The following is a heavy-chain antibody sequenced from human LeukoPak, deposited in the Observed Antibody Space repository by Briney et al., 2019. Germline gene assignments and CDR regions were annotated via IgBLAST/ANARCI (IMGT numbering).Heavy chain of an antibody. Sequence: PSETLSLTCAVYGGSFSGYYWSWIRQPPGKGLEWIGEINHSGSTNYNPSLKSRVTISVDTSKNQFSLKLSSVTAADTPVYYCAREYCSGGSCYGNYYYYMDVWGKGTTVTVSS. CDR2: INHSGST. CDR1: GGSFSGYY. CDR3: AREYCSGGSCYGNYYYYMDV. J-gene: IGHJ6*03. V-gene: IGHV4-34*01. D-gene: IGHD2-15*01.